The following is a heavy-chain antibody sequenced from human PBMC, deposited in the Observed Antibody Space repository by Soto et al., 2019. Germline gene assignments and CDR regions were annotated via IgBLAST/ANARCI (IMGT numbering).Heavy chain of an antibody. CDR2: ISGSGGST. D-gene: IGHD5-18*01. J-gene: IGHJ4*02. CDR1: GFTFSSYA. V-gene: IGHV3-23*01. CDR3: AKDLILDPDTAMVFDY. Sequence: EVQLLESGGGLVQPGGSLRLSCAASGFTFSSYAMSWVRQAPGKGLEWVSAISGSGGSTYYADSVKGRFTISRDNSKNTLYLQMNSLRAEDTAVYYCAKDLILDPDTAMVFDYWGQGTLVTVSS.